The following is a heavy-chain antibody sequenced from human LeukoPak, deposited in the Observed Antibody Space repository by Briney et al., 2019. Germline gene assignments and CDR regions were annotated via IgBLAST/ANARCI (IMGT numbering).Heavy chain of an antibody. CDR3: ARGYLRTGTSRYYYGMDV. J-gene: IGHJ6*02. Sequence: GASVKVSCKASGYTFTSYDINWVRQATGQGLEWMGWMNPNSGNTGYAQKFQGRVTMTRNTSISTAYMELSSLRSEDTAVYYCARGYLRTGTSRYYYGMDVWGQGTTVTVSS. D-gene: IGHD1-7*01. V-gene: IGHV1-8*01. CDR1: GYTFTSYD. CDR2: MNPNSGNT.